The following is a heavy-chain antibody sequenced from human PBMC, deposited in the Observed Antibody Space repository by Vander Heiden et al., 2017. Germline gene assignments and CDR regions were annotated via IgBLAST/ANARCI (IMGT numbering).Heavy chain of an antibody. CDR2: ISSSGSSI. V-gene: IGHV3-11*01. J-gene: IGHJ1*01. CDR1: GFPFSDYY. Sequence: QVQLVESGGGLAKPGGSLRLPCAASGFPFSDYYMSWIRQAPGKGLEWVSYISSSGSSIYYADSVKGRFTISRDNAKNSLYLQMNSLRADDTAVYYCTYSSSWYAYFQHWGQGTLVAVSS. D-gene: IGHD6-13*01. CDR3: TYSSSWYAYFQH.